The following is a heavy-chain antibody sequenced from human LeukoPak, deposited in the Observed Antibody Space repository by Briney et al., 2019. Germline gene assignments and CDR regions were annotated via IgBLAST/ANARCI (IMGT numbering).Heavy chain of an antibody. D-gene: IGHD2-2*02. J-gene: IGHJ4*02. Sequence: ASVKVSCKASGYTFTSYDINWVRQATGQGLEWMGWMNPNSGNTGYAQKFQGRVTMTRNTSISTAYMELSSLRSDDTAVYYCAITVVPAAIPFDYWGQGTLVTVSS. CDR3: AITVVPAAIPFDY. V-gene: IGHV1-8*01. CDR2: MNPNSGNT. CDR1: GYTFTSYD.